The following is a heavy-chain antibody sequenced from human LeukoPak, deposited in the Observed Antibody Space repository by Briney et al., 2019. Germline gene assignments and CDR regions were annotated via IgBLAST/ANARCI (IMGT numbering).Heavy chain of an antibody. J-gene: IGHJ4*02. V-gene: IGHV1-24*01. CDR3: LGRSGSSSWYEVWLDY. CDR1: GFTYSHNG. Sequence: GGSLRLSCVASGFTYSHNGMHWVRQAPGKGLEWMGGFDPEDGETIYAQKFQGRVTMTEDTSTDTAYMELSSLRSEDTAVYYCLGRSGSSSWYEVWLDYWGQGTLVTVSS. CDR2: FDPEDGET. D-gene: IGHD6-13*01.